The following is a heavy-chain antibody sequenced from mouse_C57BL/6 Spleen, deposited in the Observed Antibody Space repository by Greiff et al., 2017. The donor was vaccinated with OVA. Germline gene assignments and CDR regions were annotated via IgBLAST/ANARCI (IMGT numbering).Heavy chain of an antibody. CDR3: VRGYYGTFDV. CDR2: IRSKSNNYAT. V-gene: IGHV10-1*01. J-gene: IGHJ1*03. D-gene: IGHD1-1*01. Sequence: EVKLMESGGGLVQPKGSLKLSCAASGFSFNTYAMNWVRQAPGKGLEWVARIRSKSNNYATYYADSVKDRFTISRDDSESMLYLQMNNLKTEDTAMYYCVRGYYGTFDVWGTGTTVTVSS. CDR1: GFSFNTYA.